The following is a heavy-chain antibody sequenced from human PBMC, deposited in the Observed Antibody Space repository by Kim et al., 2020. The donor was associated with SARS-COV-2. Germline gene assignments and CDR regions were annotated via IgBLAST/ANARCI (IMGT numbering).Heavy chain of an antibody. CDR2: GSPP. D-gene: IGHD3-3*01. Sequence: GSPPTYADSVKGRFTVSGDNAKNTFYLQMNSQRAQYTAVYYCAKSDWIDPRGQGTLVTVSS. CDR3: AKSDWIDP. J-gene: IGHJ5*02. V-gene: IGHV3-74*01.